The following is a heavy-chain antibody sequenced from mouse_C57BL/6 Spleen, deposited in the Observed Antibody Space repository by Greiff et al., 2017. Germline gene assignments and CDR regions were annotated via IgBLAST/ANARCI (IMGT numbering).Heavy chain of an antibody. V-gene: IGHV1-4*01. CDR3: ARNDYDKDYFDY. D-gene: IGHD2-4*01. J-gene: IGHJ2*01. Sequence: VKLQQSGAELARPGASVKMSCKASGYTFTSYTMHWVKQRPGQGLEWIGYINPSSGYTKYNQKFKDKATLTADKSSSTAYMQLSSLTSEDSAVYYCARNDYDKDYFDYWGQGTTLTVSS. CDR1: GYTFTSYT. CDR2: INPSSGYT.